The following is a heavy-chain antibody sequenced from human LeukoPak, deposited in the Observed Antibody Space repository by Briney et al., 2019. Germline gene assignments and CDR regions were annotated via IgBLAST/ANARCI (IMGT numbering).Heavy chain of an antibody. Sequence: PSETPSLTCTVSGGSISISSYYWGWIRQPPGKGLEWIGSIYYSGSTYYNPSLKSRVTISVDTSKNQFSLKLSSVTAADTAVYYCARDGGPYYDFWSGQADGMDVWGQGTTVTVSS. J-gene: IGHJ6*02. CDR2: IYYSGST. D-gene: IGHD3-3*01. V-gene: IGHV4-39*07. CDR1: GGSISISSYY. CDR3: ARDGGPYYDFWSGQADGMDV.